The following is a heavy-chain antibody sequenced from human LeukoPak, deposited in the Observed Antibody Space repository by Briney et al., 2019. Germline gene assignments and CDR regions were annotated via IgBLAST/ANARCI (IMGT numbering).Heavy chain of an antibody. CDR1: GGSISSGSYY. Sequence: PSETLSLTCTVSGGSISSGSYYWSWIRQPAGKGLEWIGRIYTSGSTNYNPSLKSRVTMSVDTSKNQFSLKLSSVTAADTAVYYCARDSFSTVTTAKGLYYYYMDVWGKGTTVTVSS. J-gene: IGHJ6*03. CDR3: ARDSFSTVTTAKGLYYYYMDV. V-gene: IGHV4-61*02. CDR2: IYTSGST. D-gene: IGHD4-17*01.